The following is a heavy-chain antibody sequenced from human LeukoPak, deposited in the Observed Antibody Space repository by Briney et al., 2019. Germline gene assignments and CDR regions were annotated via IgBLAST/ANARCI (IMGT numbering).Heavy chain of an antibody. Sequence: GGSLRLSCVASGFPFSSYWMTWVRQAPGKGLEWVANIKQDGSKKSYVDSVKGRFTISRDNAKNSLYLQMNSLRAEDTAIYYCTRVGYIDEEIDYWGQGTLVTVSS. J-gene: IGHJ4*02. CDR2: IKQDGSKK. CDR3: TRVGYIDEEIDY. D-gene: IGHD5-24*01. CDR1: GFPFSSYW. V-gene: IGHV3-7*04.